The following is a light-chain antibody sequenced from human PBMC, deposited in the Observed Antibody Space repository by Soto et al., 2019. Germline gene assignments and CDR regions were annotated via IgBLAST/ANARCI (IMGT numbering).Light chain of an antibody. CDR1: QSISNF. CDR2: KAS. CDR3: QQYNSYSRT. Sequence: DIQMTQSPSTLSASVGDRVTITCWASQSISNFLAWYQQKPGKAPNLLIYKASSLEGGVPSRFRGSGSGTEFTLTISSLQPDDFATYYCQQYNSYSRTFGQGTKVDIK. J-gene: IGKJ1*01. V-gene: IGKV1-5*03.